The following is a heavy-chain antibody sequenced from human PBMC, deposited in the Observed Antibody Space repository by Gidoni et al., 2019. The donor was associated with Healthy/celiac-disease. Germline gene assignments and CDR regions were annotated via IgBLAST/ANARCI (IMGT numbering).Heavy chain of an antibody. V-gene: IGHV3-72*01. D-gene: IGHD5-12*01. Sequence: EVQLVESGGGLVQPGGSLRLSCAASGFTFSDHYMDWVRQAPGKGLEWVGRTRNKANSYTTEYAASVKGRFTISRDDSKNSLYLQMNSLKTEDTAVYYCARDAWGKRGYSGYDPYYYYGMDVWGQGTTVTVSS. CDR3: ARDAWGKRGYSGYDPYYYYGMDV. J-gene: IGHJ6*02. CDR1: GFTFSDHY. CDR2: TRNKANSYTT.